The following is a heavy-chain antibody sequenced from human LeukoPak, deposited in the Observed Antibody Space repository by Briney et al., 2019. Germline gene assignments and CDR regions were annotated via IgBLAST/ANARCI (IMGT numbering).Heavy chain of an antibody. CDR3: ARGSGSYFFYYYYGMDV. CDR2: MNPNSGNT. V-gene: IGHV1-8*01. D-gene: IGHD3-10*01. Sequence: GASVKVSCKASGYTFTSYDINWVRQATGQGLEWMGWMNPNSGNTGYAQKFQGRVTMTRNTSISTAYMELSSLRSEDTAVYYCARGSGSYFFYYYYGMDVWGQGTTVTVSS. CDR1: GYTFTSYD. J-gene: IGHJ6*02.